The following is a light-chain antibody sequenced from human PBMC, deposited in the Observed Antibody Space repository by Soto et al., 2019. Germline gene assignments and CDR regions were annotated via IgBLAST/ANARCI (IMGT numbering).Light chain of an antibody. V-gene: IGKV1-39*01. Sequence: DIQMTQSPSSLSASVGDRVTITCRASQRIRSYLNWYQQKPGKAPKLLIYHASSLESGVPARFSGSGSCTDFTLTISSLQPEDFASYYCQHSYSTPYSFGQGTKLEFK. J-gene: IGKJ2*01. CDR3: QHSYSTPYS. CDR2: HAS. CDR1: QRIRSY.